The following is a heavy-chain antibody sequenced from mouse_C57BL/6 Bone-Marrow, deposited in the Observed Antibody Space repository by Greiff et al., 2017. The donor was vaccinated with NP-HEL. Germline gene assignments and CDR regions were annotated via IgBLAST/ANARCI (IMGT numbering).Heavy chain of an antibody. V-gene: IGHV2-2*01. Sequence: VKVEESGPGLVQPSQSLSITCTVSGFSLTSYGVHWVRQSPGKGLEWLGVIWSGGSTDYNAAFISRLSISKDNSKSQVSFKMNSLQADDTAIYYCARIYYYGSWFAYWGQGTLVTVSA. D-gene: IGHD1-1*01. CDR2: IWSGGST. CDR1: GFSLTSYG. J-gene: IGHJ3*01. CDR3: ARIYYYGSWFAY.